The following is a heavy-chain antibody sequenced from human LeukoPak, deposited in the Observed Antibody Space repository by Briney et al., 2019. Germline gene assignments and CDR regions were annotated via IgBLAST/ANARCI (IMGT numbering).Heavy chain of an antibody. CDR1: GFTLRSYW. CDR2: INSDGSST. CDR3: ARDRDVPAIGMDV. Sequence: PGGSLRLSCAASGFTLRSYWMHWVRQAPGKGLVWVSHINSDGSSTHYADSVKGRFIISRDNAKNTVYLQMNSLRAEDTAVYYCARDRDVPAIGMDVWGQGTTVTVSS. J-gene: IGHJ6*02. V-gene: IGHV3-74*01.